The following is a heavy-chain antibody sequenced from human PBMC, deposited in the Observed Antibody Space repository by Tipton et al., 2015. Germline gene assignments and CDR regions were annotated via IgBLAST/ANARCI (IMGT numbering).Heavy chain of an antibody. J-gene: IGHJ4*02. CDR3: ASVYGYGPPRFDY. Sequence: TLSLTCNVSGGSINNNIYYWAWIRQPPGKGLEWIGSGYYNGGTYYNPSLESRVAISVDTSKNEFSLKLSSVTAADTAVYFCASVYGYGPPRFDYWGQGSLVTVAS. CDR2: GYYNGGT. D-gene: IGHD3-16*01. V-gene: IGHV4-39*01. CDR1: GGSINNNIYY.